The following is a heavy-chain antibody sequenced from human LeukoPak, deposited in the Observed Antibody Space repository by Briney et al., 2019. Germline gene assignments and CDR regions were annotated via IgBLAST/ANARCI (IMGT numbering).Heavy chain of an antibody. V-gene: IGHV3-21*06. CDR3: LRGDRRDY. J-gene: IGHJ4*02. CDR2: IDSSGGYM. Sequence: GGSLRLSCEASGFTFNTYSTNWARQAPGKGLEWASSIDSSGGYMFYADSVKGRFIISRDNAKDSLYLQMNSLRVEDTAVYYCLRGDRRDYWGQGTLVTVSS. CDR1: GFTFNTYS.